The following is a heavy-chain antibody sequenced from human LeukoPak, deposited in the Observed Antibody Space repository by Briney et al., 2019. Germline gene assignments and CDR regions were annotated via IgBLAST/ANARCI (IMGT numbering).Heavy chain of an antibody. J-gene: IGHJ4*02. CDR2: IYYSGST. CDR3: ARRKRWLDY. V-gene: IGHV4-59*08. Sequence: SETLSLTCTVSGGSISSYYWSWIRQPPGKGLEWIGYIYYSGSTNYNPSLKGRVTISVDTSKNQFSLKLSSVTAADTAVYYCARRKRWLDYWGMGNRDRVSS. CDR1: GGSISSYY. D-gene: IGHD6-19*01.